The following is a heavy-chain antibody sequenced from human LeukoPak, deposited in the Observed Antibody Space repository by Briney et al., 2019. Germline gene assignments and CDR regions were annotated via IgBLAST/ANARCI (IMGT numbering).Heavy chain of an antibody. Sequence: GGSLRPSCAASGFTFSSYAMSWVRQAPGKGLEWVSAISGSGGSTYYADSVEGRFTISRDNSKNTLYLQMNSLRAEDTAVYYCAKAGQDYYDSSGYFLYRVGYYFDYWGQGTLVTVSS. CDR1: GFTFSSYA. D-gene: IGHD3-22*01. V-gene: IGHV3-23*01. J-gene: IGHJ4*02. CDR2: ISGSGGST. CDR3: AKAGQDYYDSSGYFLYRVGYYFDY.